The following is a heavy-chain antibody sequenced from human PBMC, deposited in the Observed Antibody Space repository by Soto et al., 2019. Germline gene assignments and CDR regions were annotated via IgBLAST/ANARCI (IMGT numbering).Heavy chain of an antibody. J-gene: IGHJ6*03. CDR2: IYHSGST. V-gene: IGHV4-4*02. Sequence: SETLSLTCAVSGGSISSSNWWSWVRQPPGKGLEWIGEIYHSGSTNYNPSLKSRVTISVDKSKNQFSLKLSSVTAADTAVYYCARVPFRVVGDYVRYMDVWGKGTTVTVSS. CDR1: GGSISSSNW. D-gene: IGHD4-17*01. CDR3: ARVPFRVVGDYVRYMDV.